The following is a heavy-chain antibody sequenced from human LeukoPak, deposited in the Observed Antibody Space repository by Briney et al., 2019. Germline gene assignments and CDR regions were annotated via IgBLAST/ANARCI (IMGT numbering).Heavy chain of an antibody. CDR1: GFTFDDYA. CDR2: ISWNSGSI. CDR3: AKCSSGWCYFDY. D-gene: IGHD6-19*01. Sequence: GRSLRLSCAASGFTFDDYAMHWVRQAPGKGLEWVSGISWNSGSIGYADSVKGRFTISRDNAKNSLYLQMNSLRAEDTALYYCAKCSSGWCYFDYWGQGTLVTVSS. J-gene: IGHJ4*02. V-gene: IGHV3-9*01.